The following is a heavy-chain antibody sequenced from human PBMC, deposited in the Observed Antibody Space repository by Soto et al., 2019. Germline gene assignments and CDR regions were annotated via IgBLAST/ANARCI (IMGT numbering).Heavy chain of an antibody. CDR2: IKSKTDGGTT. Sequence: GGSLRLSCAASGFTFSNAWMSWVRQAPGKGLEWVGRIKSKTDGGTTDYAAPVKGRFTISRDDSKNTLYLQMNSLKTEDTAVYYCTTDLGAVAGFDYWGQGTLVTVSS. D-gene: IGHD6-19*01. V-gene: IGHV3-15*01. CDR1: GFTFSNAW. J-gene: IGHJ4*02. CDR3: TTDLGAVAGFDY.